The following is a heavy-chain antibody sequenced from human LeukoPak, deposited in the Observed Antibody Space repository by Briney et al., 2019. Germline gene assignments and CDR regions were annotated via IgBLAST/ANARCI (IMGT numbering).Heavy chain of an antibody. CDR3: ARISHGWGRNLFDP. D-gene: IGHD3-16*01. CDR2: IKTDGSGT. J-gene: IGHJ5*02. Sequence: GGSLRLSCAASGFTFSNSWMHWVRQAPGKGLVWVSGIKTDGSGTTYADSVKGRFFISRDDAKNSLFLQMNSLRAEDAAVYYCARISHGWGRNLFDPWGQGTLVAVSS. CDR1: GFTFSNSW. V-gene: IGHV3-74*01.